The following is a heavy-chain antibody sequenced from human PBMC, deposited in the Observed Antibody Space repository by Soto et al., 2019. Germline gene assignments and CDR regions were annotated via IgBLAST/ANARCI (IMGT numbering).Heavy chain of an antibody. CDR2: IKQDGSEK. D-gene: IGHD2-21*02. V-gene: IGHV3-7*01. CDR3: ARVTVTTSLVVTAPYFDY. Sequence: GGSLRLSCAASGFTLSSYWMSWVRQAPGKGLEWVANIKQDGSEKYYVDSVKGRFTISRDNAKNSLYLQMNSLRAEDTAVYYCARVTVTTSLVVTAPYFDYWGQGTLVTVSS. J-gene: IGHJ4*02. CDR1: GFTLSSYW.